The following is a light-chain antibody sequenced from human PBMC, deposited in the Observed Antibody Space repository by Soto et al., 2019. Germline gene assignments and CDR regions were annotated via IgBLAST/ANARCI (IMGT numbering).Light chain of an antibody. CDR2: GAS. J-gene: IGKJ2*01. CDR1: QSVSSY. Sequence: EIVLTQSPATLSLSPGERATLSCRASQSVSSYLAWYQHKPGQAPRLLIYGASNMATDIPARFSGSGSGTDFTLTLSSLESEDVAVYYCQQRGNWPRTFGQGTKLEIK. V-gene: IGKV3-11*01. CDR3: QQRGNWPRT.